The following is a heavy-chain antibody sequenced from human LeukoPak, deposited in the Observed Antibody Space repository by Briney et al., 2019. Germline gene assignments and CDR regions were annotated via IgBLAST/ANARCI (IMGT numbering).Heavy chain of an antibody. V-gene: IGHV4-34*01. CDR2: INHSGST. D-gene: IGHD3-10*01. CDR3: AREGSVNYYYYMDV. Sequence: PSETLSLTCAVYGGSFSGYYWSWIRQPPGKGLEWLGEINHSGSTNYNPSLKSRVTISVDTSKNQFSLKLSSVTAADTAVYYCAREGSVNYYYYMDVWGKGTTVTVSS. J-gene: IGHJ6*03. CDR1: GGSFSGYY.